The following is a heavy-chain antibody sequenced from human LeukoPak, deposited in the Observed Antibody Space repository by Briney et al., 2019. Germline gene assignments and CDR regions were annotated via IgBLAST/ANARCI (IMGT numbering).Heavy chain of an antibody. CDR1: GYTFTSYG. CDR2: ISAYNGST. Sequence: ASVKVSCKASGYTFTSYGISWVRQAPGQGLEWMGWISAYNGSTNYAQKLQGRVTMTTDTSTSTAYMELRSLRSDDTAVYYCARVSVVRGVTYYYMDVWGKGTTVTVSS. V-gene: IGHV1-18*01. D-gene: IGHD3-10*01. J-gene: IGHJ6*03. CDR3: ARVSVVRGVTYYYMDV.